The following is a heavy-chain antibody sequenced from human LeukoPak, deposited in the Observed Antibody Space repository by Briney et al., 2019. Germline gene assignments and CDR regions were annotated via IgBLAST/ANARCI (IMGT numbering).Heavy chain of an antibody. D-gene: IGHD2-2*01. CDR1: GGSFSGYY. V-gene: IGHV4-34*01. Sequence: SETLSLTCAVYGGSFSGYYWSWIRQPPGKGLEWIGEINHSGSTNYNPSLKSRVTISVDTSKNQFSLKLSSVTAADTAVYYCARHEPGLVVVPAAISNYWGQGTLVTVSS. CDR3: ARHEPGLVVVPAAISNY. CDR2: INHSGST. J-gene: IGHJ4*02.